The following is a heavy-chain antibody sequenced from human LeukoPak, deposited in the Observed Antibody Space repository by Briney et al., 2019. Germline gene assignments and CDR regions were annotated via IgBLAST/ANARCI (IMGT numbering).Heavy chain of an antibody. CDR3: AKAPLGRCTGVICYCFDS. V-gene: IGHV3-21*04. CDR1: GFTFNNYN. D-gene: IGHD2-15*01. J-gene: IGHJ4*02. Sequence: PGGSLRLSCATSGFTFNNYNMNWVRQAPGRALEWVSSITTSGTYIFYADSVKGRFTISRDNSKNTLYLQMNSLRAEDAAVYYCAKAPLGRCTGVICYCFDSWGQGTLVTVSS. CDR2: ITTSGTYI.